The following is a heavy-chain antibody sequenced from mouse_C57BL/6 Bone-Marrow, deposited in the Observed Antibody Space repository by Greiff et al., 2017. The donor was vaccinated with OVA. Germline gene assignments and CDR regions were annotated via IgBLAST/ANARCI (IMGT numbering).Heavy chain of an antibody. Sequence: QVQLQQPGTELVKPGASVKLSCKASGYTFTSYWMHWVKQRPGQGLEWIGNINPSNGGTNYNEKFKSKATLTVDKSSSTAYMQLSSLTSEDAAVYYCAREDYDVRYFDVWGTGTTVTVSS. CDR2: INPSNGGT. CDR1: GYTFTSYW. V-gene: IGHV1-53*01. D-gene: IGHD2-4*01. J-gene: IGHJ1*03. CDR3: AREDYDVRYFDV.